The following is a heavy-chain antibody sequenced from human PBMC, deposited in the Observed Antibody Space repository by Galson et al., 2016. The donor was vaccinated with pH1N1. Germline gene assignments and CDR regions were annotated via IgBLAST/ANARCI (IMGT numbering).Heavy chain of an antibody. J-gene: IGHJ5*02. CDR2: INIDGSTT. CDR1: GFTFTSFS. CDR3: ARPRATALAYGFDP. V-gene: IGHV3-74*01. Sequence: SLRLSCAASGFTFTSFSMNWVRQAPGRGLVWVSHINIDGSTTVYADSVKGRFTISRDNARNTLFLQMNSLRAEDTGVYYCARPRATALAYGFDPWGQGTLVTVSS. D-gene: IGHD2-21*02.